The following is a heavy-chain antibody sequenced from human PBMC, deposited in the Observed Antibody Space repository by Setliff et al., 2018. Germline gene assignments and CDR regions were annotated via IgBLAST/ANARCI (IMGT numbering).Heavy chain of an antibody. V-gene: IGHV1-69*13. CDR1: GYTFTTYY. J-gene: IGHJ4*02. Sequence: ASVKVSCKASGYTFTTYYMHWVRQAPGQGLEWMGGTTPIFTTANYAQKFQGRVTITADESTSTAYMELSSLKSEDTAVYYCARSPFPVDTVMVTTFDSWGQGTLVTVSS. CDR2: TTPIFTTA. CDR3: ARSPFPVDTVMVTTFDS. D-gene: IGHD5-18*01.